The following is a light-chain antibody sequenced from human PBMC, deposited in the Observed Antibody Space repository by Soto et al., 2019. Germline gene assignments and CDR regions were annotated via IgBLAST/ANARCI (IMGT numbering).Light chain of an antibody. J-gene: IGKJ2*01. V-gene: IGKV1-39*01. CDR1: QTISYY. CDR2: AAS. Sequence: DIQMTQSPSSLSASVRERVTITCRASQTISYYLNWFQQKPGKAPKLLIYAASNLQSGVPSRFSGSRSGTHFTLTISSLQPEDFATYYCQQSYSTPYTFGQGTKLEMK. CDR3: QQSYSTPYT.